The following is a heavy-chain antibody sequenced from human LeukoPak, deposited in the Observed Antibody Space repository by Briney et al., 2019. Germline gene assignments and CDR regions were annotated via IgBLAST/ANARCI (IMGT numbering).Heavy chain of an antibody. CDR3: ARDIAPPRYNILTGYPKPGYYYMDV. V-gene: IGHV1-69*05. CDR1: GGTFSSYA. CDR2: IIPIFGTA. J-gene: IGHJ6*03. Sequence: ASVAVSCKASGGTFSSYAISWVRQAPGQGLEWMGGIIPIFGTANYAQKFQGRVTITTDESTSTAYMELSSLRAEDTAVYYCARDIAPPRYNILTGYPKPGYYYMDVWGKGTTVTVSS. D-gene: IGHD3-9*01.